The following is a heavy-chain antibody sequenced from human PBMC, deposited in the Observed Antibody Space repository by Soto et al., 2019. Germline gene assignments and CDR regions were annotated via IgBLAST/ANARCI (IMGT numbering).Heavy chain of an antibody. CDR1: GFTFSNYA. J-gene: IGHJ4*02. V-gene: IGHV3-30-3*01. Sequence: QVQLVESAGGVVQPGRSLRLSCAASGFTFSNYAIHWVRQAPGKGLEWVAVTSYQGSNQYYADSVKGRFTISRDYSKNTLYLQMNSLRADDTAVYYCAKDFSTMWPGTLDYWGQGTLVTVSS. D-gene: IGHD3-10*02. CDR2: TSYQGSNQ. CDR3: AKDFSTMWPGTLDY.